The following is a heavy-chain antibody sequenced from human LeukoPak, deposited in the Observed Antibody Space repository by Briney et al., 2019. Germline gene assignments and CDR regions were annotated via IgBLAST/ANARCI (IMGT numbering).Heavy chain of an antibody. J-gene: IGHJ3*02. Sequence: PGGSLRLSCAASGFTFNIYAMSWVRQAPGKGLEWVAAIWFDGIRKYYADSVKGRLTISRDNSKNTLYLQMNSLRAEDTAVYYCARDLEDSSPFGAFDMWGQGTMVTVSS. CDR2: IWFDGIRK. D-gene: IGHD3-22*01. V-gene: IGHV3-33*08. CDR1: GFTFNIYA. CDR3: ARDLEDSSPFGAFDM.